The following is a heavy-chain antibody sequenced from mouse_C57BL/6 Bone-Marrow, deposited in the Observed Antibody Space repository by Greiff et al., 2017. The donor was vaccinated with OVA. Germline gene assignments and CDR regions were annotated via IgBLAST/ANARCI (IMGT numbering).Heavy chain of an antibody. CDR3: ARANWDGDYYAMDY. Sequence: VQLQQPGAELVKPGASVKLSCKASGYTFTSYWMHWVKQRPGRGLEWIGRIDPNSGGTKYNEKFKSKATLTVDKPSSTAYMQLSSLTSEDSVVYYCARANWDGDYYAMDYWGQGTSVTVSS. J-gene: IGHJ4*01. D-gene: IGHD4-1*01. V-gene: IGHV1-72*01. CDR1: GYTFTSYW. CDR2: IDPNSGGT.